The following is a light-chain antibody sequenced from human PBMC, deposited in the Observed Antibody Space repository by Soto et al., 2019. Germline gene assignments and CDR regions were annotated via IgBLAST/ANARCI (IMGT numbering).Light chain of an antibody. CDR1: SSDVGGYSF. Sequence: QSALTQPASESGSPGQSITISCTGTSSDVGGYSFVSWYQQHPGKAPKLIIYGVTSRPSGVSSRFSGSKSGNTASLTISGLQAEDEADYYCSSYTSTGRVFGGGTKVTVL. CDR2: GVT. J-gene: IGLJ3*02. CDR3: SSYTSTGRV. V-gene: IGLV2-14*03.